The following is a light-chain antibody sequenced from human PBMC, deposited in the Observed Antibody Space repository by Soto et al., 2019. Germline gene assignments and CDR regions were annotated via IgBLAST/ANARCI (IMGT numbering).Light chain of an antibody. V-gene: IGKV1-39*01. Sequence: DLQMTQSPSSLSASVGDRVTITCRASQSISKYLNWYQQKPGQAPNLLIYAASTLQSGVPSRFSGSGAGTDFTLTISSLQPEDVDTYYWQQSYSTPPDTGGQGPKLEIK. J-gene: IGKJ2*01. CDR2: AAS. CDR1: QSISKY. CDR3: QQSYSTPPDT.